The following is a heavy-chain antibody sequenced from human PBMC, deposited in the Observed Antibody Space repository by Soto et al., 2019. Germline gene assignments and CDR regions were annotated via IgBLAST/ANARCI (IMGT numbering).Heavy chain of an antibody. CDR1: GYTFTSYD. Sequence: GASVKVSCKASGYTFTSYDINWVRQATGQGLEWMGWMNPNSGNTGYAQKFQGRVTMTRNTSISTAYMELSSLRSEDTAMYYCARGRRSQSPFDYWGQGALVTVSS. D-gene: IGHD3-10*01. V-gene: IGHV1-8*01. J-gene: IGHJ4*02. CDR3: ARGRRSQSPFDY. CDR2: MNPNSGNT.